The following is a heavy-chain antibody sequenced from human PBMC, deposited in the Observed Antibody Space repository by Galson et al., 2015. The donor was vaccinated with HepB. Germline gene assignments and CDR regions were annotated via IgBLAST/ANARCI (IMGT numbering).Heavy chain of an antibody. CDR2: IYYSGST. D-gene: IGHD6-19*01. Sequence: QVQLQESGPGLVKPSETLSLTCTVSGGSISSYYWSWIRQPPGKGLEWIGYIYYSGSTNYNPSLKSRVTISVDTSKNQFSLKLSSVTAADTAVYYCARAYSSGWYGYWGQGTLVTVSS. V-gene: IGHV4-59*13. CDR1: GGSISSYY. J-gene: IGHJ4*02. CDR3: ARAYSSGWYGY.